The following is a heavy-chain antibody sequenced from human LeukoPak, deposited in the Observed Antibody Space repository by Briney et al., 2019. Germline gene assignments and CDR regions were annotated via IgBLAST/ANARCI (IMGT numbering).Heavy chain of an antibody. CDR2: MSNSGHT. Sequence: SETLSLTCTVSGGSVSSGNYYWSWIRQPPGKGLEWIGFMSNSGHTDSTPSLKSRVTISVDTSKNQFSLKLNSVTAADTAVYYCARVSAAGTGPDYWGQGTLVTVSS. CDR1: GGSVSSGNYY. J-gene: IGHJ4*02. V-gene: IGHV4-61*01. CDR3: ARVSAAGTGPDY. D-gene: IGHD6-13*01.